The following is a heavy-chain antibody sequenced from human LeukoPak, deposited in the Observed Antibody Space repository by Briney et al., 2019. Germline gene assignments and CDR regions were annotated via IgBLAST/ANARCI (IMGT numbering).Heavy chain of an antibody. J-gene: IGHJ4*02. V-gene: IGHV1-69*13. D-gene: IGHD4-17*01. Sequence: AASVKVSCKASGGTFGRYAISWVRQAPGQGLEWMGGIIPIFGTANYAQKFQGRVTITADESTSTAYMELSSLRSEDTAVYYCARDPSPRTVTLDYWGQGTLVTVSS. CDR3: ARDPSPRTVTLDY. CDR2: IIPIFGTA. CDR1: GGTFGRYA.